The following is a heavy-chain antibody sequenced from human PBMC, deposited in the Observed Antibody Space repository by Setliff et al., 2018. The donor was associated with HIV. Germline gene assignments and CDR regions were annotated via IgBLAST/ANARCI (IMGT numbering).Heavy chain of an antibody. CDR1: GYTFTDNY. J-gene: IGHJ3*02. CDR3: ARGGFNHAFDI. Sequence: SCKASGYTFTDNYIHWVRQAPGKGLVCVSRVNDDGTDTIYADSVKGRFTISRDNAKSTVYLQMGSLSADDTAVYYCARGGFNHAFDIWGQGTMVTVSS. CDR2: VNDDGTDT. D-gene: IGHD2-15*01. V-gene: IGHV3-74*01.